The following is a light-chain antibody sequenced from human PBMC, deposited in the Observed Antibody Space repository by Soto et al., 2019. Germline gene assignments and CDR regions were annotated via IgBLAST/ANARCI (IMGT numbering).Light chain of an antibody. V-gene: IGLV2-8*01. Sequence: QSVLTQPPSASGSPGQSVTISCTGTSSDVGGYNYVSWYQQHPGKAPKLMIYEVSKRPSGVPDRFSGSKSGNTASLTVSGLQAEDEADYYCSSYAGSNNPWVFGGETKLTVL. CDR3: SSYAGSNNPWV. CDR2: EVS. J-gene: IGLJ3*02. CDR1: SSDVGGYNY.